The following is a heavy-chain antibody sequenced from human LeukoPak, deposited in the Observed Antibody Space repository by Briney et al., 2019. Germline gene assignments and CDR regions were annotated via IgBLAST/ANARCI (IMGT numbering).Heavy chain of an antibody. V-gene: IGHV1-3*01. CDR2: INAGNGNT. CDR3: ARDYYSGSYSPHSVYGY. Sequence: ASVKVSCKASGYTFTSYAMHWVRQAPGQRLEWMGWINAGNGNTKYSQKFQGRVTITRDTSASTAYMELSSLRSEDTAVYYCARDYYSGSYSPHSVYGYWGQGTLVTVSS. CDR1: GYTFTSYA. D-gene: IGHD1-26*01. J-gene: IGHJ4*02.